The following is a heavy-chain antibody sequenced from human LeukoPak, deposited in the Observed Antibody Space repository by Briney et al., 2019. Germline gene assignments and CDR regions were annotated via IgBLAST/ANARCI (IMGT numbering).Heavy chain of an antibody. Sequence: SETLSLTCTVSGGSISNSSYYWGWIRQPPGKGLEWIGSIYYSGSTDYNPSLKSRVTISVDTSKNQFSLRLSSVTAADTAVYYCARSVAGYDFDYWGQGTLVTVSS. CDR3: ARSVAGYDFDY. CDR1: GGSISNSSYY. J-gene: IGHJ4*02. V-gene: IGHV4-39*07. D-gene: IGHD6-19*01. CDR2: IYYSGST.